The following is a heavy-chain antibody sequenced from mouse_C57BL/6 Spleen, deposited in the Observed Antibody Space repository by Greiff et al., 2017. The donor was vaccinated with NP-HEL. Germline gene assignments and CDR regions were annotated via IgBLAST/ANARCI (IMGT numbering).Heavy chain of an antibody. V-gene: IGHV7-3*01. CDR1: GFTFTDYY. Sequence: EVKLVESGGGLVQPGGSLSLSCAASGFTFTDYYMSWVRQPPGKALEWLGFIRNKANGYTTEYSASVKGRFTISRDNSQSILYLQVNALRAEDSGTYYCARRYDYDDGAWFAYWGQGTLVTVSA. CDR2: IRNKANGYTT. D-gene: IGHD2-4*01. CDR3: ARRYDYDDGAWFAY. J-gene: IGHJ3*01.